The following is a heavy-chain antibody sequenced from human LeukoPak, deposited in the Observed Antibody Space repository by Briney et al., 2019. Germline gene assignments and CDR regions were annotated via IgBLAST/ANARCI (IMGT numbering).Heavy chain of an antibody. CDR3: VKEDQAVSIRTQSSQFDS. V-gene: IGHV3-30*04. CDR1: GFTFGSFA. J-gene: IGHJ4*02. Sequence: GGSLRLSCSASGFTFGSFAMHWVRQAPGKGLEWVAVISFDGRKKYYADSVKGRFTISRDNSKNTLYLQMDSLRTDDAAVYYCVKEDQAVSIRTQSSQFDSWGQGTLVTVSS. CDR2: ISFDGRKK. D-gene: IGHD2/OR15-2a*01.